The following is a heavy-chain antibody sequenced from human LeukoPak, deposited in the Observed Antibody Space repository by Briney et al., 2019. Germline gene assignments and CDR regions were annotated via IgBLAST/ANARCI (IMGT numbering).Heavy chain of an antibody. J-gene: IGHJ6*04. D-gene: IGHD3-10*01. CDR3: ARVRLLWFGELPDV. Sequence: GGSLRLSCAASGFTFSSYAMHWVRQAPGKGLEWVAVISYDGSNKYYADSVKGRFTISRDNSKNTLYLQMNSLRAEDTAVYYCARVRLLWFGELPDVRGKGTTVTVSS. CDR2: ISYDGSNK. V-gene: IGHV3-30*04. CDR1: GFTFSSYA.